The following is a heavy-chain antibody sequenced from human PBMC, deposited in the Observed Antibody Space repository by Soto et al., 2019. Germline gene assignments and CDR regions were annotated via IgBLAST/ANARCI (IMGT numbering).Heavy chain of an antibody. Sequence: PGGSLRLSCAASGFTFSSYSMNWVRPAPGKGLEWVSSISSSSSYIYYADSVKGRFTISRDNAKNSLYLQMNSLRAEDTAVYYCAKAEGGSSWTRDAFDIWGQGTMVTVSS. CDR1: GFTFSSYS. D-gene: IGHD6-13*01. CDR3: AKAEGGSSWTRDAFDI. V-gene: IGHV3-21*01. CDR2: ISSSSSYI. J-gene: IGHJ3*02.